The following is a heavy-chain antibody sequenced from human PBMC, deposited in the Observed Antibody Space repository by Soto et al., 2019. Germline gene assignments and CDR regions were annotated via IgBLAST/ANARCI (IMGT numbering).Heavy chain of an antibody. V-gene: IGHV2-5*02. CDR1: GFSLSTSGVG. CDR2: IYWDDDK. Sequence: QITLKESGPTLVTPTQTLTLTCTFAGFSLSTSGVGVSWIRQPPRKALEGLAVIYWDDDKGYSPSLKNRLTITKNTTKHQVVLTLTTMDPVDTATYYCAHSDSRRFLDSWGQGTLVTVSS. J-gene: IGHJ4*02. CDR3: AHSDSRRFLDS. D-gene: IGHD3-16*01.